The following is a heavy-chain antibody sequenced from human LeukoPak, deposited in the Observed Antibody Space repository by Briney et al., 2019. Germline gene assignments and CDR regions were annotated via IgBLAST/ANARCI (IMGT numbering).Heavy chain of an antibody. V-gene: IGHV1-18*01. Sequence: ASVKVSCKASGYTFTSYGISWVRQAPGQGLEWMGWISVYNGNTNYAQKLQGRVTMTTDTSTSTAYMELRSLRSDDTAVYYCARSPPVYCSSTSCRPDYYYGMDVWGQGTTVTVSS. CDR1: GYTFTSYG. D-gene: IGHD2-2*01. J-gene: IGHJ6*02. CDR2: ISVYNGNT. CDR3: ARSPPVYCSSTSCRPDYYYGMDV.